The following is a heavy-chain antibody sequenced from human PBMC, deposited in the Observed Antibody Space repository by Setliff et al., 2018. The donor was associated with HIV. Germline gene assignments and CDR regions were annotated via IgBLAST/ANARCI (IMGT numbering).Heavy chain of an antibody. D-gene: IGHD2-2*01. J-gene: IGHJ6*03. CDR1: GFTFSSFA. Sequence: GGSLRLSCAASGFTFSSFAMHWVRQAPGKGLEWVAVISSDGSSKYYEDSVKGRFSIFRDNSMKMLYLQMNSLRPEDTAVFYCASEATIVVVPAAGYMDVWGKGTTVTVSS. CDR3: ASEATIVVVPAAGYMDV. V-gene: IGHV3-30*04. CDR2: ISSDGSSK.